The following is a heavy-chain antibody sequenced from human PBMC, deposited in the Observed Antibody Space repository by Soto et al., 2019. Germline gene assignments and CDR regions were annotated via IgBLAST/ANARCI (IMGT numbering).Heavy chain of an antibody. CDR3: VRGGYIHYRTWFDS. CDR2: IYESGIT. CDR1: GGSISSYY. Sequence: SETLSLTCTVSGGSISSYYWNWIRQSPGKGLKWIGHIYESGITLYSPSLNSRATISVDTSKNQCSLDVSSVTAADTAVYYCVRGGYIHYRTWFDSWGQGTLVTVSS. D-gene: IGHD6-25*01. J-gene: IGHJ5*01. V-gene: IGHV4-59*01.